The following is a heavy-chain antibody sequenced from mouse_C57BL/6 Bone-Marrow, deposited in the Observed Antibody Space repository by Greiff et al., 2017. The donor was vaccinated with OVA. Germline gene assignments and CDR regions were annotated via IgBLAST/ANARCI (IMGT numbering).Heavy chain of an antibody. D-gene: IGHD1-1*01. Sequence: QVHVKQSGAELAKPGASVKLSCKASGYTFTSYWMHWVKQRPGQGLEWIGYINPSSGYTKYNQKFKDKATLTADKSSSTAYMQLSSLTYEDSAVYYCARDSYGDWYFDVWGTGTTVTVSS. CDR2: INPSSGYT. CDR3: ARDSYGDWYFDV. CDR1: GYTFTSYW. V-gene: IGHV1-7*01. J-gene: IGHJ1*03.